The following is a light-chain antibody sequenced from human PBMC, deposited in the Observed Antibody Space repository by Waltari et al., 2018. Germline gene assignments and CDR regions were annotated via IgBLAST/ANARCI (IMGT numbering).Light chain of an antibody. J-gene: IGLJ2*01. Sequence: QSVLTQPPSVSAAPGRRVTISCTGDIPNIGAGYAVHWYQQLPETSPKLLIYGNHYRPSAVPDRFSASRSGTSASLAVTGLQAEDEADYYCQSFDGRRTLFGGGTKLTVL. CDR1: IPNIGAGYA. CDR3: QSFDGRRTL. V-gene: IGLV1-40*01. CDR2: GNH.